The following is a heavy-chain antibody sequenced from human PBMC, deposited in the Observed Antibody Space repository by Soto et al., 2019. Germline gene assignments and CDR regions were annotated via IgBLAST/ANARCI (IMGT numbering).Heavy chain of an antibody. V-gene: IGHV3-30-3*01. D-gene: IGHD5-18*01. CDR1: GFTFSSYA. CDR3: AGAGDTAMAFDY. J-gene: IGHJ4*02. Sequence: GGSLRLSCAASGFTFSSYAMHWVRQAPGKGLEWVAVISYDGSNKYYADSVKGRFTISRDNSKNTLYLQMNSLRAEDTALYYCAGAGDTAMAFDYWGQGTLVTVSS. CDR2: ISYDGSNK.